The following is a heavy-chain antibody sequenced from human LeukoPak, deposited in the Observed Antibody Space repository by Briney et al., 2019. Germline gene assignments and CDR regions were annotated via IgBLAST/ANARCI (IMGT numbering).Heavy chain of an antibody. Sequence: SETLSLTCTASGVSISSYYWSWVRQPPGKGLEWVWLIYYSGNTNYNPSLKSRVTISVDTSKNQFSLKLSSVTAADTAVYYCARQGSSWYNAFDLWGKGTMVTVSS. J-gene: IGHJ3*01. V-gene: IGHV4-59*08. CDR3: ARQGSSWYNAFDL. CDR1: GVSISSYY. CDR2: IYYSGNT. D-gene: IGHD6-13*01.